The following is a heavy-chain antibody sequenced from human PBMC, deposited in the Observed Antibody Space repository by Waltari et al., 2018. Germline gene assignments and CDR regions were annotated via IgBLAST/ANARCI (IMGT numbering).Heavy chain of an antibody. CDR3: ARDVVAEAAAGFGDWLY. V-gene: IGHV3-23*01. CDR1: GLSFRSYA. J-gene: IGHJ1*01. D-gene: IGHD6-13*01. Sequence: EVQLLESGGGLVQPGGSLRLSCEGSGLSFRSYAMSWVRRAPGKWVELVAAMRGHGESGLDADSGKGRFTVSKDKFKNNVYLQMDSLRGEDSARYYCARDVVAEAAAGFGDWLYWGQGTPVTVSS. CDR2: MRGHGESG.